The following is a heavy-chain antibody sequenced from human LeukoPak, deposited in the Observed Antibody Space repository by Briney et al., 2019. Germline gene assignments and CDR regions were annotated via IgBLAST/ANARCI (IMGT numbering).Heavy chain of an antibody. D-gene: IGHD3-22*01. CDR3: AKDTRYYYHKYAFDI. CDR1: LFTFSSYA. V-gene: IGHV3-23*01. Sequence: PGGALRLSCSASLFTFSSYAISWVRQAPGKVLEWVSAISGSGGSTYYADSVKGRFTISRDNSNNTLYLQMNSLRAEHTAVYYCAKDTRYYYHKYAFDIWGQGTMVTVSS. CDR2: ISGSGGST. J-gene: IGHJ3*02.